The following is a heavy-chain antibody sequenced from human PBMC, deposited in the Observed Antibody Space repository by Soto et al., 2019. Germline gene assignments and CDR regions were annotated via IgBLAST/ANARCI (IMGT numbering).Heavy chain of an antibody. V-gene: IGHV4-39*01. J-gene: IGHJ4*02. CDR3: ARVEMDINPIDY. CDR1: GGSIGRNNKY. CDR2: VYFSGST. Sequence: QLQLQESGPGLVKPSETLSLTCTVSGGSIGRNNKYWGWVRQPPGKGLEWIGTVYFSGSTYYNPSLRGRVRISLDTPKNQFSLKLNSVTVADTAVYYCARVEMDINPIDYWGRGTLVTVSS.